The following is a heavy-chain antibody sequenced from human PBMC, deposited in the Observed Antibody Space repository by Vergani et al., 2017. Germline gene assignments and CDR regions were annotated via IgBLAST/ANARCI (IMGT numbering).Heavy chain of an antibody. CDR1: GGSINTGAYY. CDR3: ARELSYYYGSGSXDYNPYYYEGMDV. V-gene: IGHV4-61*02. J-gene: IGHJ6*02. CDR2: VYTSGMT. D-gene: IGHD3-10*01. Sequence: QVQLQESGPRLVRPSQTLSLTCTVSGGSINTGAYYWSWIRQPAGKGLEWIGRVYTSGMTNYNPSLTSRVTILVDRSKSQLSLKLTSVTAGDTAVYFCARELSYYYGSGSXDYNPYYYEGMDVWGPGTTVTVSS.